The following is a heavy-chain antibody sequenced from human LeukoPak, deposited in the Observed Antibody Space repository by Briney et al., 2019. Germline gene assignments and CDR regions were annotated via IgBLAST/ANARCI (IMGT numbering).Heavy chain of an antibody. Sequence: GGSLRLSCAASGFIFTDYWMHWVRQAPGKELVWVARIRGDGRATTYADSVKGRFTISRDNAKNTLYLQMNSLRAEDTAVYYCARKPAPADWGQGTLVTVSS. CDR2: IRGDGRAT. D-gene: IGHD6-25*01. CDR1: GFIFTDYW. CDR3: ARKPAPAD. V-gene: IGHV3-74*01. J-gene: IGHJ4*02.